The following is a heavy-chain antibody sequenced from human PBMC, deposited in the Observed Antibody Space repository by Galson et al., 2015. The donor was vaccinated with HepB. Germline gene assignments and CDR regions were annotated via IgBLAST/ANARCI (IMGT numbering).Heavy chain of an antibody. Sequence: SLRLSCAASGFTFSSYAMTWVRQAPGKGLEWVATVGGSGANTNYVDSVKGRFTIFRDNSKNTLYLQMKTLRMEDTAIYYCAKGVSWVGRCLQSRGLDYWGQGTLVNVSS. V-gene: IGHV3-23*01. D-gene: IGHD5-24*01. CDR1: GFTFSSYA. CDR3: AKGVSWVGRCLQSRGLDY. J-gene: IGHJ4*02. CDR2: VGGSGANT.